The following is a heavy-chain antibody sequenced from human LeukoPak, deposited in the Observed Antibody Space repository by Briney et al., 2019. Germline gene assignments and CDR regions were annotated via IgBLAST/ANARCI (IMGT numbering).Heavy chain of an antibody. J-gene: IGHJ1*01. CDR1: GGSIGSGGYY. Sequence: SETLSLTCTVSGGSIGSGGYYWSWIRQHPGKGLEWIGYIYYSGSTYYNPSLKSRVTISVDTSKYQFSLKLSSVTAADTAVYYCARGLWSSSPPEYFQHWGQGTLVTVSS. CDR2: IYYSGST. CDR3: ARGLWSSSPPEYFQH. V-gene: IGHV4-31*03. D-gene: IGHD6-6*01.